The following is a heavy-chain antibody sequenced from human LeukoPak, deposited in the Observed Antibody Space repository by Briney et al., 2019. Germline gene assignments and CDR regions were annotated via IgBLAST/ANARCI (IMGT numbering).Heavy chain of an antibody. CDR2: ISGSDST. CDR1: GFTCSSYA. J-gene: IGHJ4*02. D-gene: IGHD3-9*01. CDR3: AKGVRFLDWWILDY. Sequence: PGGSLRLSCADSGFTCSSYAMRWVRQAPGKGLEWVSAISGSDSTYYADSVKGRFTISRDNSKNTLYLQMNSLRAEDTAIYYCAKGVRFLDWWILDYWGQGSLVTVSS. V-gene: IGHV3-23*01.